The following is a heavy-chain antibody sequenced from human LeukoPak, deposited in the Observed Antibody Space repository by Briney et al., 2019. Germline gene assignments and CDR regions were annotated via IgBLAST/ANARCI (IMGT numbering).Heavy chain of an antibody. CDR1: AYTSAGFS. V-gene: IGHV1-2*02. Sequence: ASVKVSCKASAYTSAGFSIHWVRQAPGQGLEWLGWINPNSGDTNYAQKFQGRVTLTTDTSISAAFLELSRLRSDDTAVYYCARGGTTWTYFDYWGQGTLVTVSS. CDR2: INPNSGDT. CDR3: ARGGTTWTYFDY. J-gene: IGHJ4*02. D-gene: IGHD1-1*01.